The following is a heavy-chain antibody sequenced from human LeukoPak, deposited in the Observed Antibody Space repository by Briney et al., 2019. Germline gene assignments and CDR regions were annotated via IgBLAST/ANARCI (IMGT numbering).Heavy chain of an antibody. Sequence: GGSRKLSCPPSGFTFGNHYMDWVGQAPGKGRKWVGRIRNKANSYSTEYAASVKGRFTISRDDSKNSVYLQMNSLKTEDTAVYCCARGGSWAPLDVWGQGTTVTVSS. V-gene: IGHV3-72*01. D-gene: IGHD3-16*01. CDR1: GFTFGNHY. J-gene: IGHJ6*02. CDR3: ARGGSWAPLDV. CDR2: IRNKANSYST.